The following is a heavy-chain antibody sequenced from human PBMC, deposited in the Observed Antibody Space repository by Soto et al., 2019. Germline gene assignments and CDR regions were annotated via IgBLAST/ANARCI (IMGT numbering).Heavy chain of an antibody. J-gene: IGHJ4*02. Sequence: GGSLRLSCAASGFTFSSYGMHWVRQAPGKGLEWVAVIWYDGSNKYYADSVKGRFTISRDNSKNTLYLQMNSLRAEDTAVYYCARADYGDYGGLGPPSFDFDYWGQGTLVTVSS. CDR3: ARADYGDYGGLGPPSFDFDY. CDR1: GFTFSSYG. D-gene: IGHD4-17*01. V-gene: IGHV3-33*01. CDR2: IWYDGSNK.